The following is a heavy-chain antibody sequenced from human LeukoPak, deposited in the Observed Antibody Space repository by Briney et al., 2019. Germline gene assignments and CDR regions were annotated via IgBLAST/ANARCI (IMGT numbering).Heavy chain of an antibody. Sequence: PGGSLRLFCAASGFTFSSYAMSWVRQAPGKGLEWVSAISGSGGSTYYADSVKGRFTISRDNAKNSLYLQMNSLRAEDTAVYYCVRVSGSSGWYGGDFDYWGQGALVTVSS. J-gene: IGHJ4*02. V-gene: IGHV3-23*01. D-gene: IGHD6-19*01. CDR1: GFTFSSYA. CDR3: VRVSGSSGWYGGDFDY. CDR2: ISGSGGST.